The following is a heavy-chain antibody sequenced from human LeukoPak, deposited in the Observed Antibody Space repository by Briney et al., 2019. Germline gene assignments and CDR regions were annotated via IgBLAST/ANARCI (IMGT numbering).Heavy chain of an antibody. Sequence: GGSLRLSCAASGFTFSSYWMHWVRQAPGKGLVWVSRINSDGSSTSYADSVKGRFTISRDNAKNTLYLQMNSLRAEDTAVYYCARDRSIAARPRGGYFDYWGQGTLVTVSS. CDR3: ARDRSIAARPRGGYFDY. V-gene: IGHV3-74*01. J-gene: IGHJ4*02. CDR2: INSDGSST. D-gene: IGHD6-6*01. CDR1: GFTFSSYW.